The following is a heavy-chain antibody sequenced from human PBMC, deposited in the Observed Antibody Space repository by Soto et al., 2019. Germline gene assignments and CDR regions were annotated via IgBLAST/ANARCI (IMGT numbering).Heavy chain of an antibody. CDR1: GYTFTSYG. V-gene: IGHV1-18*01. Sequence: ASVKVSCKASGYTFTSYGISWVRQAPGQGLEWMGWISAYNGNTNYAQKLQGRVTMTTDTSTSTAYMELRSLRSDDTAVYYCARPLEYYDFGRGYIDNGGQGPLVTVSS. CDR2: ISAYNGNT. D-gene: IGHD3-3*01. J-gene: IGHJ4*02. CDR3: ARPLEYYDFGRGYIDN.